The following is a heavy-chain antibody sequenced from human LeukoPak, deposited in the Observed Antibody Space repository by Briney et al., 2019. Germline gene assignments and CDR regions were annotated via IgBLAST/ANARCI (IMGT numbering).Heavy chain of an antibody. CDR3: AKDRDGGYSYGSS. Sequence: GGSLRLSCAASGFTSSDYYMSWIRQAPGKGLECLSYISSSGSSIYYADSVKGRFTISRDNSKNTLYLQMNSLRAEDTAVYYCAKDRDGGYSYGSSWGQGTLVTVSS. V-gene: IGHV3-11*04. D-gene: IGHD5-18*01. J-gene: IGHJ4*02. CDR1: GFTSSDYY. CDR2: ISSSGSSI.